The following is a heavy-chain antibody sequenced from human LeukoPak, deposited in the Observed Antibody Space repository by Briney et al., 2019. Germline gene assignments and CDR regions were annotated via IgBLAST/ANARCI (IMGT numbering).Heavy chain of an antibody. J-gene: IGHJ4*02. CDR1: GFTFSSYA. CDR3: AKWLVVPAAMPRFDY. V-gene: IGHV3-23*01. Sequence: GGSLRLSCAASGFTFSSYAMNWVRQAPGKGLEWVAAITGNGVNTYYADSVKGRFTISRDNSKNTLYLQMNSLRAEDTAVYYCAKWLVVPAAMPRFDYWGQGTLVTVSS. CDR2: ITGNGVNT. D-gene: IGHD2-2*01.